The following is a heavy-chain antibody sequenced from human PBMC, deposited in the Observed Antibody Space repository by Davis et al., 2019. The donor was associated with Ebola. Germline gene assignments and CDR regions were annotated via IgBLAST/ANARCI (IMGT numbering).Heavy chain of an antibody. Sequence: GESLKISCKDSGNSFSSHWIGWVRQMPGKGLEWMGIIYTGDSDTRYSPSFRGQVTISADKSIKTAFLQWSSLKASDTAMYYCARRTVANPYFFDYWGQGTLVTVSS. D-gene: IGHD4-23*01. J-gene: IGHJ4*02. CDR2: IYTGDSDT. CDR1: GNSFSSHW. V-gene: IGHV5-51*01. CDR3: ARRTVANPYFFDY.